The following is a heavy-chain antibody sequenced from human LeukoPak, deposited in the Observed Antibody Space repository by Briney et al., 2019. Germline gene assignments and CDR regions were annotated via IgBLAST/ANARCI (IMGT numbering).Heavy chain of an antibody. D-gene: IGHD3-3*01. J-gene: IGHJ4*02. CDR1: GFTFSSYA. Sequence: PGGSLRLSCAASGFTFSSYAMSWVRQAPGKGLEWVSAISGSGGSTYYADSVKGRFTISRDNSKNTLYLQMNSLRAEDTAVYYCAKDRPHTETFWARKDYWGQGTLVTVSS. V-gene: IGHV3-23*01. CDR2: ISGSGGST. CDR3: AKDRPHTETFWARKDY.